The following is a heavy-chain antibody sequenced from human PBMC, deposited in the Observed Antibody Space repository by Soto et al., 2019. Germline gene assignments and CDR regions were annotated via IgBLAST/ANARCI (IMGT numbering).Heavy chain of an antibody. Sequence: GGSLRLSCEASGFHFSIYALSWVRQAPGKGLEWVSAISGSGGSTYYAASVKGRFTISRDNSNNTLYLQMNSLRAEDTAVYCCAKDPSSGSLYQIWGQGTMVTVSS. CDR2: ISGSGGST. CDR1: GFHFSIYA. J-gene: IGHJ3*02. V-gene: IGHV3-23*01. D-gene: IGHD1-26*01. CDR3: AKDPSSGSLYQI.